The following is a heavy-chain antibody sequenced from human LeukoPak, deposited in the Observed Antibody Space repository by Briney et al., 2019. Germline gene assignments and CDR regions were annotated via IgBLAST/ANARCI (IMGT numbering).Heavy chain of an antibody. Sequence: PGGSLRLSCAASGFTFHNYAIHWVRQAPGKGLEWVSYISSSGTYIYYADSVKDRFTISRDNAKNSVYLQMNSLRAEDTAVYYCARRNGDSFDYWGQGTLVTVSS. CDR3: ARRNGDSFDY. CDR1: GFTFHNYA. V-gene: IGHV3-21*01. J-gene: IGHJ4*02. CDR2: ISSSGTYI. D-gene: IGHD5-24*01.